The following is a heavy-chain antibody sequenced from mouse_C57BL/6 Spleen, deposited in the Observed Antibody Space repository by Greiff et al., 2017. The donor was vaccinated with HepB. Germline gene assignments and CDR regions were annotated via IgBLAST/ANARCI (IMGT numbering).Heavy chain of an antibody. V-gene: IGHV1-15*01. CDR1: GYTFTDYE. Sequence: QVQLQQSGAELVRPGASVTLSCKASGYTFTDYEMHWVKQTPVHGLEWIGAIDPETGGTAYNQKFKGKAILTADKSSSTAYMELRSLTSEDSAVYYCTGKGVVYAMDYWGQGTSVTVSS. CDR2: IDPETGGT. J-gene: IGHJ4*01. D-gene: IGHD1-1*02. CDR3: TGKGVVYAMDY.